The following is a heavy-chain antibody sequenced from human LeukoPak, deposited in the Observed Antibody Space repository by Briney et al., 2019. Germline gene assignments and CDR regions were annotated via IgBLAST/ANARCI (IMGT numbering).Heavy chain of an antibody. Sequence: GGSLRLSCAASGFTFSSYSMNWVRQAPGKGLEWVSSISSSSSYIYYADSVKGRFTISRDNAKNSLYLQMSSLRAEDTAVYYCARARDGYNHFDYWGQGTLVTVSS. CDR2: ISSSSSYI. V-gene: IGHV3-21*01. D-gene: IGHD5-24*01. CDR1: GFTFSSYS. CDR3: ARARDGYNHFDY. J-gene: IGHJ4*02.